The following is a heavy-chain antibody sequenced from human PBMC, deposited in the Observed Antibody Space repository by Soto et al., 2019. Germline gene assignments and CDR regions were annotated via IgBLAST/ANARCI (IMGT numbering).Heavy chain of an antibody. D-gene: IGHD2-15*01. Sequence: GGSLRLSCAASGFTFSSYAMSWVRQAPGKGLEWVSAISGSGGSTYYADSVKGRFTISRDNSKNTLYLQMNSLRAEDTAVYYCAKFLDCSGGSCYSTGDYYYYYGMDVWGQGTTVTVSS. J-gene: IGHJ6*02. CDR3: AKFLDCSGGSCYSTGDYYYYYGMDV. V-gene: IGHV3-23*01. CDR1: GFTFSSYA. CDR2: ISGSGGST.